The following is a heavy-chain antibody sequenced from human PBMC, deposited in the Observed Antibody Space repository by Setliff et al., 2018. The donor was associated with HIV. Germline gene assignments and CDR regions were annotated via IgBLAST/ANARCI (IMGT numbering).Heavy chain of an antibody. CDR1: GYSLSTYA. V-gene: IGHV1-18*01. CDR3: VRLTAGRTNYYYYMDV. CDR2: IDSNNGNR. D-gene: IGHD2-8*01. J-gene: IGHJ6*03. Sequence: ASVKVSCKASGYSLSTYAISWVRQAPGQGLEWMGWIDSNNGNRNFAQKFRGRVTMTTDISTNTAYMEVRSLSFDDTAVDYCVRLTAGRTNYYYYMDVWGKGTTVTVSS.